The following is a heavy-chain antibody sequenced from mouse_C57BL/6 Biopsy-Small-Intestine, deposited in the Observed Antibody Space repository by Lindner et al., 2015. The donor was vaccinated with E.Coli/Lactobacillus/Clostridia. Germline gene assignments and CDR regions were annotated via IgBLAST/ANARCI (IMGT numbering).Heavy chain of an antibody. CDR1: GFTFSSYS. D-gene: IGHD1-1*01. J-gene: IGHJ3*01. CDR3: ARHEIYYVGSAVIAY. CDR2: ISSGGINS. V-gene: IGHV5-9-3*01. Sequence: VQLQESGGDLVKPGGSLKLSCAASGFTFSSYSMSWVRQTPEKRLEWVAYISSGGINSYYPDSVKGRFTISRDNARNTLYLQMSSLRSEDTAMYYCARHEIYYVGSAVIAYWGQGTLVTVSA.